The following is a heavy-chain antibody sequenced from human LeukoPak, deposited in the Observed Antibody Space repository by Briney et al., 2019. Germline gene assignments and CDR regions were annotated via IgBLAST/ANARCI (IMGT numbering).Heavy chain of an antibody. V-gene: IGHV1-2*02. CDR2: TNPNSGDT. J-gene: IGHJ4*02. D-gene: IGHD3-10*01. CDR1: GYTFTGYY. Sequence: GASVKVSCKASGYTFTGYYMHWVRQAPGQGLEWMGWTNPNSGDTNFAQKFQGRVTMTRDKSIRTAYMELTWLTSDDTAVYYCARDRGGSGSYYDLAYWGQGTLVTVSS. CDR3: ARDRGGSGSYYDLAY.